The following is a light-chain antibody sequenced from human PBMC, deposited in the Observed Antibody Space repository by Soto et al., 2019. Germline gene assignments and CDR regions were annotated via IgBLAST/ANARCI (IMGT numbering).Light chain of an antibody. CDR2: DAS. CDR1: QSVGRST. V-gene: IGKV3-20*01. J-gene: IGKJ3*01. Sequence: IGLTQSPGTLSLSPGERATLSCRASQSVGRSTLAWYQQRPGQAPRLLIDDASSRATGIPDRFSGSGSGTDFTLTINGLEPEDFAVYYCQQYGDSPGAFGPGTKVDI. CDR3: QQYGDSPGA.